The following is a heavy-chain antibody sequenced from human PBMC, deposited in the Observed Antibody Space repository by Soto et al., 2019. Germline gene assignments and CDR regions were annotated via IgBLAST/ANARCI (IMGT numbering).Heavy chain of an antibody. CDR1: GFSISDSY. V-gene: IGHV3-11*06. CDR3: ARGGGGGLFDP. Sequence: PGGSLRLSCATSGFSISDSYMSWIRQAPGKGLEWISYISPRSTFRDYADSLKGLFTISRDSVKNSVYLQMNNLTADDTGVYYCARGGGGGLFDPWGQGSLVTVSS. CDR2: ISPRSTFR. J-gene: IGHJ5*02. D-gene: IGHD2-21*01.